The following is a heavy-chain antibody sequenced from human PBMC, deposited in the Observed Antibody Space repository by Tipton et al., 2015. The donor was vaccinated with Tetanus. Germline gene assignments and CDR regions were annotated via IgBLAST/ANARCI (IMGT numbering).Heavy chain of an antibody. J-gene: IGHJ4*02. V-gene: IGHV4-34*01. Sequence: TLSLTCAVYGGSFSGYYWSWIRQPPGKGLEWIGEINHSGSTTYNPSLKSRVTISVDTSKNQFSLKLSSVTAADTAVYYCARGRWLVDYWGQGTLVTVSS. D-gene: IGHD3-10*01. CDR3: ARGRWLVDY. CDR2: INHSGST. CDR1: GGSFSGYY.